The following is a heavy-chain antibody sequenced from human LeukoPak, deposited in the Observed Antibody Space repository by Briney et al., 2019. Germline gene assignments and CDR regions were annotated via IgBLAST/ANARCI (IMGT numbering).Heavy chain of an antibody. CDR2: ISSSSSTI. V-gene: IGHV3-48*01. D-gene: IGHD1-26*01. CDR1: GFTFSSYS. J-gene: IGHJ4*02. Sequence: GGSLRLSCAASGFTFSSYSMNWVRQAPGKGLEWVSYISSSSSTIYYADSVKGRFTISRDNAKNSLYLQMNSLRAEDTAVYYCARPPIPYSGSYYGYFDYWGQGTLVTVSS. CDR3: ARPPIPYSGSYYGYFDY.